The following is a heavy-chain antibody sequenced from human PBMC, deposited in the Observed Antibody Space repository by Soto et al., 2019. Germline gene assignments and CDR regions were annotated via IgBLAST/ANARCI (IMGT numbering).Heavy chain of an antibody. Sequence: QLQLQESGPRLVKPSETLSLTCAVAGDSISSDNYWWGWIRQPPGKGLEWIGSVFYSGATYYNASLKSRVTISVDTSNNQFSLTLTSVTAADTAVYYCARQVGTGLWYFDSWGQGSLVTVSS. J-gene: IGHJ4*02. V-gene: IGHV4-39*01. D-gene: IGHD3-10*01. CDR1: GDSISSDNYW. CDR2: VFYSGAT. CDR3: ARQVGTGLWYFDS.